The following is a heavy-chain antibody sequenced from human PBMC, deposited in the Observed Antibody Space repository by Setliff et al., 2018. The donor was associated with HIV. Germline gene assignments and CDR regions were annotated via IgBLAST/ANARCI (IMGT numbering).Heavy chain of an antibody. CDR3: VKNMARGLGSAYYFDY. CDR1: GFTFSRYA. CDR2: ISSASSAT. V-gene: IGHV3-48*01. D-gene: IGHD3-10*01. J-gene: IGHJ4*01. Sequence: PVGSLRLSCAASGFTFSRYAMNWVRQAPGKGLEWISYISSASSATDYADSVKGRFTVSRDNSRNTLYLQLTSLRVEDTAIYYCVKNMARGLGSAYYFDYWGHGTQVTVSS.